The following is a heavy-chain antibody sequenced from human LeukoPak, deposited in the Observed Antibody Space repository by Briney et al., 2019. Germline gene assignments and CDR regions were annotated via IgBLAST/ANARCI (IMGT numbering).Heavy chain of an antibody. J-gene: IGHJ4*02. Sequence: HPGGSLRLSCAGSGFTFDDYAMHWVRQAPGKGLEWVSFISGDGGATFYADSVQGRFTISRDDSKNTVYLQMNSLRAEDTAIYYCARDWIDRSLDYWGQGTLVIVPS. CDR2: ISGDGGAT. D-gene: IGHD2-2*03. CDR3: ARDWIDRSLDY. V-gene: IGHV3-43*02. CDR1: GFTFDDYA.